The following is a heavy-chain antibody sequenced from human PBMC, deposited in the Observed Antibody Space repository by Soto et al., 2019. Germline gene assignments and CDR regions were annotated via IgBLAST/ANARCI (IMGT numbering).Heavy chain of an antibody. CDR1: GGTFSSYA. D-gene: IGHD2-15*01. Sequence: ASVKGSCKASGGTFSSYAISWVRQAPGQGLEWMGGIIPIFGTANYAQKFQGRVTITADESTSTAYMELSSLRSEDTAVYYCVVVDKHFLWGQGTLVTVSS. V-gene: IGHV1-69*13. CDR2: IIPIFGTA. CDR3: VVVDKHFL. J-gene: IGHJ4*02.